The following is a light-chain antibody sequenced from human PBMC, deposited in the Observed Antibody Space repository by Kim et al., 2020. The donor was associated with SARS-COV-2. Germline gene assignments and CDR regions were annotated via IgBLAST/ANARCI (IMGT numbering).Light chain of an antibody. CDR3: AAWDDSLSGWV. Sequence: GQRVTISCSGSSSNIGSNYVYWYQPLPGTAPKLLIYRNNQRPSGVPDRFSGSKSGTSASLAISGLRSEGEADYYCAAWDDSLSGWVFGGGTQLTVL. J-gene: IGLJ3*02. CDR1: SSNIGSNY. V-gene: IGLV1-47*01. CDR2: RNN.